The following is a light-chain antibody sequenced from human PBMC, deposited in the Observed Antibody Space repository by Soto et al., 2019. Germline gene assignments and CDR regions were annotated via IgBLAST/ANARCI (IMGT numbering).Light chain of an antibody. J-gene: IGKJ1*01. CDR2: AAS. V-gene: IGKV1-9*01. CDR3: QHYNSYSEA. CDR1: QGISSY. Sequence: IQLTQSPSSLSGSVGDRVTITCGASQGISSYLAWYQQKPGKAPKLLIYAASTLQSGVPSRFSGSGSGTEFTLTISSLQPDDFATYYCQHYNSYSEAFGQGTKVDIK.